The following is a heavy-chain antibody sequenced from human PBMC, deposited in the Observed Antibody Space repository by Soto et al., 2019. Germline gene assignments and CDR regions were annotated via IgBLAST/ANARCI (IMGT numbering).Heavy chain of an antibody. CDR2: ISGSGGST. D-gene: IGHD6-13*01. V-gene: IGHV3-23*01. CDR3: ARRSSSWYFDY. CDR1: GFTFSSYA. Sequence: EVQLLESGGGLVQPGGSLRLSCAASGFTFSSYAMNWVRQAPGKGLEWVSVISGSGGSTYYADSVKVRFTISRDNSKNTLYLQMNSLRAEDTAVYYCARRSSSWYFDYWGQGTLVTVSS. J-gene: IGHJ4*02.